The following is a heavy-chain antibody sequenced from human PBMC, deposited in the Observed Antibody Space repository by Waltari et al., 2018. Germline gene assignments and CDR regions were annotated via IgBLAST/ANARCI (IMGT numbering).Heavy chain of an antibody. CDR2: IRSRAHGGTT. V-gene: IGHV3-49*04. CDR3: TRVFLAVAMVAY. D-gene: IGHD6-19*01. CDR1: GFSFGAYT. Sequence: EVQLVESGGGLVQPGRSLRLSCTASGFSFGAYTMSWVRQAPGKGLEWVGFIRSRAHGGTTEYAAAVKGRFTVSRDDSKSTAYLQMNSLKTEDTAVYYCTRVFLAVAMVAYWGQGALVTVSS. J-gene: IGHJ4*02.